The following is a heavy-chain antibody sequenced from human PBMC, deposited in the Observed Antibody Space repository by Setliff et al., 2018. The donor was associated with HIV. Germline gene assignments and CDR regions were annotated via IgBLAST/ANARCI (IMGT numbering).Heavy chain of an antibody. CDR2: IYPSGST. D-gene: IGHD3-22*01. CDR3: ARVAEYYDSSGYYYPGWFDP. V-gene: IGHV4-39*07. J-gene: IGHJ5*02. CDR1: GDSISSTTYY. Sequence: KPSETLSLTCTVSGDSISSTTYYWGWIRQPPGKGLEWIGSIYPSGSTYYNPSLKSRVTISVDTSKNQFSLKLSSVTAADTAVYYCARVAEYYDSSGYYYPGWFDPWGQGTLVTVSS.